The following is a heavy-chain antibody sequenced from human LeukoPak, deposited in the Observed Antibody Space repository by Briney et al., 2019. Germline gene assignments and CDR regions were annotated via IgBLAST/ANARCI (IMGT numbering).Heavy chain of an antibody. CDR1: GFTFSSYA. V-gene: IGHV3-30-3*01. CDR3: ARDTRSSSLRYYFDY. D-gene: IGHD6-13*01. J-gene: IGHJ4*02. Sequence: PGGSLRLSCAASGFTFSSYAMHWVRQAPGKGLEWVAVISYDGSNKYYADSVKGRFTISRDNSKNTLYLQMNSLRAEDTAAYYCARDTRSSSLRYYFDYWGQGTLVTVSS. CDR2: ISYDGSNK.